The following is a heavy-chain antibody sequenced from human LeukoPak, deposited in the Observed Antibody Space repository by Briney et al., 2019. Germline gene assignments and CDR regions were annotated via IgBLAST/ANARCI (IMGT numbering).Heavy chain of an antibody. Sequence: PSETLSLTCTVSGGSISSSNYYWGWIRQPPGKGLEWIGSIYYSGSTYYNPSLKSRVTISVDTSKNQFSLKLSSVTAADTAVYYCARDDYVHLHYFDYWGQGTLVTVSS. J-gene: IGHJ4*02. CDR2: IYYSGST. CDR1: GGSISSSNYY. CDR3: ARDDYVHLHYFDY. V-gene: IGHV4-39*07. D-gene: IGHD4-17*01.